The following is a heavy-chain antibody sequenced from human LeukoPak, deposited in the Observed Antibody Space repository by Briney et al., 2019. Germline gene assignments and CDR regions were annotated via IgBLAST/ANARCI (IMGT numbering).Heavy chain of an antibody. CDR3: AKYYASNYYYGMDV. CDR2: ISLDGSNK. D-gene: IGHD3-10*01. V-gene: IGHV3-30*18. CDR1: GFTFSSYG. Sequence: GGSLRLSCAASGFTFSSYGMHWVRQAPGKGLEWVAVISLDGSNKYYADSVKGRFTISRDNSKNTLYLQMNSLRAEDTAVYYCAKYYASNYYYGMDVWGQGTLVTVSS. J-gene: IGHJ6*02.